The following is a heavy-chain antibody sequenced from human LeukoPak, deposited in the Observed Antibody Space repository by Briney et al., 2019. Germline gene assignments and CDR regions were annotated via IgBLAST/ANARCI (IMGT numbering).Heavy chain of an antibody. Sequence: PGGSLRLSCAASGFTFSSYSMNWVRQAPGKGLEWVSSISSSSSYIYYADSVKGRFTISRDNAKNSLYLQMNSLRAEDTAVYYCARGRSTSVQLERRGPWGQGTLVTVSS. CDR2: ISSSSSYI. J-gene: IGHJ5*02. V-gene: IGHV3-21*01. D-gene: IGHD1-1*01. CDR1: GFTFSSYS. CDR3: ARGRSTSVQLERRGP.